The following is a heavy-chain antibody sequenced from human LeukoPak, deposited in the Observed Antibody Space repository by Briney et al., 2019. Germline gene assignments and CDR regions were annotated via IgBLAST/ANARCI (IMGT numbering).Heavy chain of an antibody. CDR3: ARENLRDGYERFFAY. CDR1: GGSISSYY. D-gene: IGHD5-24*01. CDR2: IYTSGST. V-gene: IGHV4-4*07. Sequence: SETLSLTCTVSGGSISSYYWSWIRQPAGKGLEWIGRIYTSGSTNYNPSLKSRVTMSVDTSKNQFSLKLSSVTAADTAVYYCARENLRDGYERFFAYWGQGPLVTVSS. J-gene: IGHJ4*02.